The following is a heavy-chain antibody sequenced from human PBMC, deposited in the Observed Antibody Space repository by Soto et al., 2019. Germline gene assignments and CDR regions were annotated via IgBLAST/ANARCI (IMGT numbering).Heavy chain of an antibody. CDR2: IIPIFGTA. Sequence: ASVKVSCKASGGTFSSYAISWVRQAPGQGLEWMGGIIPIFGTANYAQKFQGRVTITADESTSTAYMELSSLRSEDTAVYYCASLYYYDSSGYPTGDYWGQGTLVTVSS. V-gene: IGHV1-69*13. D-gene: IGHD3-22*01. CDR3: ASLYYYDSSGYPTGDY. CDR1: GGTFSSYA. J-gene: IGHJ4*02.